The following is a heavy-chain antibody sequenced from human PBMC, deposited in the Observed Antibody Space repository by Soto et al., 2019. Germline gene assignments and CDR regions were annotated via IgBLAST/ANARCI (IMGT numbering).Heavy chain of an antibody. J-gene: IGHJ4*02. CDR3: VRGGSNSAS. CDR1: GFTFSDSW. D-gene: IGHD4-4*01. V-gene: IGHV3-7*01. Sequence: EVQLVESGGGLVQPGGSLRLSCTASGFTFSDSWMTWVRQAPGKGLEWVARIKPDESEKKYADSVKGRFSISRDNAKNSMYVPMDSLRGEDTAVYYCVRGGSNSASWGQVTLVTVSS. CDR2: IKPDESEK.